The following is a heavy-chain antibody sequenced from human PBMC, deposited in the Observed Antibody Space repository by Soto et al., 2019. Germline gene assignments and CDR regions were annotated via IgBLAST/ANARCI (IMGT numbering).Heavy chain of an antibody. Sequence: SETLSLTCAVYGGSFSGYYWSWIRQPPGKGLEWIGEINHSGSTNYNPSLKSRVTISVDTSKNQFSLKLSSVTAADTAVYYCAMTPGVLWFGELLLLDYYYGMDVWGQGTTVTVSS. CDR1: GGSFSGYY. D-gene: IGHD3-10*01. V-gene: IGHV4-34*01. CDR3: AMTPGVLWFGELLLLDYYYGMDV. CDR2: INHSGST. J-gene: IGHJ6*02.